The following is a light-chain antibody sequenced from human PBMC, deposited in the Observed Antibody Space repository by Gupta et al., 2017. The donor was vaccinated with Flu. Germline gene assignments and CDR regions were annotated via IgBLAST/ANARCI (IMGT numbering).Light chain of an antibody. CDR2: EVS. J-gene: IGLJ3*02. Sequence: SSTISCTGTSSDVGGYNYVSWYQQHPGKAPKFMIYEVSNRPSGVSNRFSGSKSGNTASLTISGLQAEDEADYYCTSYTSSSSWVFGGGTKLTVL. CDR3: TSYTSSSSWV. V-gene: IGLV2-14*01. CDR1: SSDVGGYNY.